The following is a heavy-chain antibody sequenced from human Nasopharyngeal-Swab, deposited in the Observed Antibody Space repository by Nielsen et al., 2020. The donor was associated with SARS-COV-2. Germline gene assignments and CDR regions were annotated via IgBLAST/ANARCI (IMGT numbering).Heavy chain of an antibody. CDR3: ARAIFGVVIIFNYYYMDV. Sequence: RQGPGKGLEWIGEINHSGSTNYNPSLKSRVTISVDTSKNQFSLKLSSVTAADTAVYYCARAIFGVVIIFNYYYMDVWGKGTTVTVSS. D-gene: IGHD3-3*01. V-gene: IGHV4-34*01. CDR2: INHSGST. J-gene: IGHJ6*03.